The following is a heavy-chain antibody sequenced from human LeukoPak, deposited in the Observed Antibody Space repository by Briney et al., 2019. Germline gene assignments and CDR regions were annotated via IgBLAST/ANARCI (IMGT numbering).Heavy chain of an antibody. V-gene: IGHV3-23*01. CDR2: IFGSGGSP. Sequence: PGGSLRLSCEASGFTFGSFAMYWVRQAPGKGLDWIAGIFGSGGSPHYADSVKGRFTISRDNAKNSLYLQMNSLGAEDTAVYYCARATVVDYWGQGTLVTVSS. D-gene: IGHD4-23*01. J-gene: IGHJ4*02. CDR3: ARATVVDY. CDR1: GFTFGSFA.